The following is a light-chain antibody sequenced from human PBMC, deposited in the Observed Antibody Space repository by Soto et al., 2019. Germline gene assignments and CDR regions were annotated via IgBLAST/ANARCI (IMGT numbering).Light chain of an antibody. CDR1: QIINTY. CDR3: KQSYSSLYT. Sequence: DIQMTQSPSSLSASVGDRVTITCRASQIINTYLNWYQQKPGKPPKLLIFGASSLRSGVPSRFSGTGSGTDFTLTINRLQPDDFATYYCKQSYSSLYTFGQGTKLEIK. V-gene: IGKV1-39*01. J-gene: IGKJ2*01. CDR2: GAS.